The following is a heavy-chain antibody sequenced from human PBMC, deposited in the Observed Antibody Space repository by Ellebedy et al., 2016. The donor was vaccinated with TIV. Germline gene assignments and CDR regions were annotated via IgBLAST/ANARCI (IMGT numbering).Heavy chain of an antibody. CDR1: GGSISSYY. D-gene: IGHD1-26*01. CDR2: IHHSGST. Sequence: MPSETLSLTCSVSGGSISSYYWSWIRQPPGKGLEWIGYIHHSGSTNYDPSLQSRVSISVDTSKNQFSLKLNSVTAADTAVYYCASRASGRSDLGRVVYFDYWGQGTLVTVSS. CDR3: ASRASGRSDLGRVVYFDY. V-gene: IGHV4-59*08. J-gene: IGHJ4*02.